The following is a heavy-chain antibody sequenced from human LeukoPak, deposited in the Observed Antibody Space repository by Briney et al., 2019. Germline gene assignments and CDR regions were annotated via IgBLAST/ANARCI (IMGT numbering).Heavy chain of an antibody. Sequence: SETLSLTCTVSGGSISSGGYYWSWIRQHLGKGLEWIGYIYYSGSTYYNPSLKSRVTISVDTPKNQFSLKLSSVTAADTAVYYCARVRAKCFDYWGQGTLVTVSS. CDR3: ARVRAKCFDY. CDR2: IYYSGST. J-gene: IGHJ4*02. CDR1: GGSISSGGYY. V-gene: IGHV4-31*03.